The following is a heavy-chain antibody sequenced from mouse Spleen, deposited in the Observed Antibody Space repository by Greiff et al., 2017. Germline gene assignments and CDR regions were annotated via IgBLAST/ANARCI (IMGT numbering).Heavy chain of an antibody. J-gene: IGHJ4*01. Sequence: EVMLVESGGGLVKPGGSLKLSCAASGFTFSSYAMSWVRQTPEKRLEWVATISSGGSYSYYPDRVKERFTISRDNAKNTLYLQMSSLRYEDTAMYYCARQNYRYGNWDDYAMDYWGQGTSVTVSS. CDR3: ARQNYRYGNWDDYAMDY. D-gene: IGHD2-14*01. CDR1: GFTFSSYA. V-gene: IGHV5-9-1*01. CDR2: ISSGGSYS.